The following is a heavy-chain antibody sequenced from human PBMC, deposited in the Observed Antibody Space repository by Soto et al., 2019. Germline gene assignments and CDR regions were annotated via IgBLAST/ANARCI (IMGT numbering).Heavy chain of an antibody. CDR3: ARALTTVDGY. V-gene: IGHV3-7*01. D-gene: IGHD4-17*01. J-gene: IGHJ4*02. CDR1: GFTFSNYW. CDR2: INDAGSEK. Sequence: EVQLVESGGGLVQPGGSLRLSCAASGFTFSNYWMTWVRQAPGKGLQWVASINDAGSEKFYVDSVKGRFTISRDNAMNSLYLQMNSLRAEDTALYYCARALTTVDGYWCQGTLVTVSS.